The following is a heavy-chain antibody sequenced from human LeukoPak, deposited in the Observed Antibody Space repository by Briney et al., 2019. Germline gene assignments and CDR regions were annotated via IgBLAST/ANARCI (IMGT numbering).Heavy chain of an antibody. CDR1: GGSISSSNYY. CDR2: IYYSGST. J-gene: IGHJ3*02. D-gene: IGHD1-26*01. V-gene: IGHV4-39*07. CDR3: ARDPYSGSYYRWAFDI. Sequence: PSETLSLTCTVSGGSISSSNYYWGWIRQPPGKGLEWIGSIYYSGSTYYNPSLKSRVTISVDTSKNQFSLKLSSVTAADTAVYYCARDPYSGSYYRWAFDIWGQGTMVTVSS.